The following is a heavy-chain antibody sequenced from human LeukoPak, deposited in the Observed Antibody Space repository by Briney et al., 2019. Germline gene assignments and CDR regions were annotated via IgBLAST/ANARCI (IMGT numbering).Heavy chain of an antibody. V-gene: IGHV1-46*01. CDR2: INPSGGST. J-gene: IGHJ4*02. Sequence: ASEKVSCKASGYTFTSYYMHWVGQAPAQGLEWMGIINPSGGSTSYAQKFQGRVTMTRDTSTSTVYMELSSLRSEDTAVYYCSRGGMDYFDYWGQGTLVTVSS. CDR1: GYTFTSYY. CDR3: SRGGMDYFDY. D-gene: IGHD3-16*01.